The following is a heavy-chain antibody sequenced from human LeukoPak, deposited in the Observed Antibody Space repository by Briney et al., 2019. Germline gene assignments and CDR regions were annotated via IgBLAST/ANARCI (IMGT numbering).Heavy chain of an antibody. V-gene: IGHV4-34*01. D-gene: IGHD3-22*01. J-gene: IGHJ4*02. CDR2: IKEREKT. Sequence: SETLSLTCAVYGGTLSGYYWSWIRQPPRKGLEWIGEIKEREKTNYNPSLKSRVTISVDTFKNQFSMKLSSVTAADTAVYYCARVLNYYDSSGYYSFDYWGQGTLVTVSS. CDR1: GGTLSGYY. CDR3: ARVLNYYDSSGYYSFDY.